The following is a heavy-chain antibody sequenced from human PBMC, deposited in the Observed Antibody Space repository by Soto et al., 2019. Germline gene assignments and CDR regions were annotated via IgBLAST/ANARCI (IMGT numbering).Heavy chain of an antibody. Sequence: QVQLQESGPGLVKPSETLSLTCTVSGGSISSYYWSWIRQPPGKGLEWIGYIYYSGSTNYNPSLKSRVTISVDTSKNQFSLKLSSVTAADTAVYYCARVDSSGWRPYYFDYWGQGTLVTVSS. D-gene: IGHD6-19*01. CDR2: IYYSGST. J-gene: IGHJ4*02. CDR3: ARVDSSGWRPYYFDY. V-gene: IGHV4-59*01. CDR1: GGSISSYY.